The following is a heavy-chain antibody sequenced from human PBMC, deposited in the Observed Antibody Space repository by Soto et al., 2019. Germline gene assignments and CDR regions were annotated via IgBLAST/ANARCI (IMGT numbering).Heavy chain of an antibody. CDR1: GYSFTSYW. D-gene: IGHD3-3*01. CDR2: IYPGDSDT. J-gene: IGHJ4*02. CDR3: ALTFWFLRGPFEY. V-gene: IGHV5-51*01. Sequence: GGSLQISCKGSGYSFTSYWIGCVRQMPGKGLEWIGIIYPGDSDTRYSPSFQAQVTISADKSISTAYLQWSSLKASDTAMYYCALTFWFLRGPFEYWGEGTLVTVSS.